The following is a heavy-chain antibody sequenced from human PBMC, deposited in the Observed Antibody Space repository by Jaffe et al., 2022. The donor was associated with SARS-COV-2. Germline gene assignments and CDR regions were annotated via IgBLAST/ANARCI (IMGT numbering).Heavy chain of an antibody. CDR2: IYPGDSDT. J-gene: IGHJ5*02. D-gene: IGHD6-13*01. Sequence: EVQLVQSGAEVKKPGESLKISCKGSGYSFTSYWIGWVRQMPGKGLEWMGIIYPGDSDTRYSPSFQGQVTISADKSISTAYLQWSSLKASDTAMYYCARQNQTLNYSSSWYNWFDPWGQGTLVTVSS. V-gene: IGHV5-51*01. CDR1: GYSFTSYW. CDR3: ARQNQTLNYSSSWYNWFDP.